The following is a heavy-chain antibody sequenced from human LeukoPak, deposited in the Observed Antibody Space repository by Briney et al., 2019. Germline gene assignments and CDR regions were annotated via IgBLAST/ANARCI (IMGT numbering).Heavy chain of an antibody. D-gene: IGHD3-10*01. CDR2: INPNSGGT. Sequence: ASVKVSCKASGYTFTGYYMHWVRQAPGQGLEWMGWINPNSGGTNYAQKFQGRVTMTRDTSISTAYMELSRLRSDDTAVYYCARGLSYYGSGSYYKARRGYYYYMDVWGKGTTVTVSS. V-gene: IGHV1-2*02. J-gene: IGHJ6*03. CDR1: GYTFTGYY. CDR3: ARGLSYYGSGSYYKARRGYYYYMDV.